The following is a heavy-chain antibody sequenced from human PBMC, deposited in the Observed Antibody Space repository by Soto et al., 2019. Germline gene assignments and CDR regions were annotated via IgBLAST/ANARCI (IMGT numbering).Heavy chain of an antibody. V-gene: IGHV3-23*01. D-gene: IGHD3-10*01. Sequence: GGSLRLSCAASGFTFSSYDMSWVRQAPGKGLEWVSAISGSGGSTYYADSVKGRFTISRDNSKNTLYLQMNSLRAEDTAVYYCAKSWTVGFGELSNWGQGTLVTVSS. CDR3: AKSWTVGFGELSN. CDR2: ISGSGGST. CDR1: GFTFSSYD. J-gene: IGHJ4*02.